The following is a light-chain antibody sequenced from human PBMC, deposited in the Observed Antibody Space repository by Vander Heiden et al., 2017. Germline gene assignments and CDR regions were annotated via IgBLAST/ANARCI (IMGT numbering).Light chain of an antibody. V-gene: IGKV4-1*01. CDR3: QQYYSAPIT. CDR2: WAS. CDR1: QSVLYSSNNKNH. Sequence: DIVMTQSPDSLAVSLGERATINCESSQSVLYSSNNKNHLAWYQQKPGQPPKLLIYWASTRESGVPDRFSGSGSGTDFTLTISSLQAEDVAVYYCQQYYSAPITFGPGTRLEIK. J-gene: IGKJ5*01.